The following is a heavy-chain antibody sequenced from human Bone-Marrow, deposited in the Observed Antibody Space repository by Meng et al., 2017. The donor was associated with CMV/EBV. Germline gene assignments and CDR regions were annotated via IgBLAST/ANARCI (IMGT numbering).Heavy chain of an antibody. V-gene: IGHV1-69*05. CDR1: GGTFSSYA. Sequence: SVEVSCKASGGTFSSYAISWVRQAPGQGLEWMGGIIPIFGTANYAQKFQGRVTITTDESTSTAYMELSSLRSEDTAVYYCARAHLPPIAAPDAYYFDYWGQGTLVTVSS. CDR3: ARAHLPPIAAPDAYYFDY. CDR2: IIPIFGTA. J-gene: IGHJ4*02. D-gene: IGHD6-6*01.